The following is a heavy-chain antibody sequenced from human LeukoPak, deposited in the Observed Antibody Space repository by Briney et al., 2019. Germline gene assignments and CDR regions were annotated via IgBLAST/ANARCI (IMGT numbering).Heavy chain of an antibody. CDR1: GFTFDDYA. CDR3: AKSSRDQLPIGVFGY. V-gene: IGHV3-9*03. CDR2: ISWNSGSI. D-gene: IGHD2-2*01. Sequence: GGSLRLSCAASGFTFDDYAMHWVRQVPGKGLEWVSGISWNSGSIAYADSVKGRFTISRDNAKNSLYLQMNSLRAEDMAFYYCAKSSRDQLPIGVFGYWGQGSLVTGSS. J-gene: IGHJ4*02.